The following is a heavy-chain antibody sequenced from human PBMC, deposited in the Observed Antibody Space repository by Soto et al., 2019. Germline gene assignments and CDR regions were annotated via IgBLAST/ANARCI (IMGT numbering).Heavy chain of an antibody. D-gene: IGHD1-26*01. Sequence: ASVKVSCKASGYSFTTDFAMHWVRQAPGQRHEWMGWVNVGNGNTKNSQKFQDRLTITWDTSAATVYMELSSLRSEDTAVYYCARLYSGRTFDYWGQGTVVTVSS. CDR2: VNVGNGNT. V-gene: IGHV1-3*01. CDR1: GYSFTTDFA. CDR3: ARLYSGRTFDY. J-gene: IGHJ4*02.